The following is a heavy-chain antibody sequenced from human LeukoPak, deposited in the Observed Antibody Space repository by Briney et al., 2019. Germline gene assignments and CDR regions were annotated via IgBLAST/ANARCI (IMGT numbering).Heavy chain of an antibody. D-gene: IGHD3-10*01. Sequence: GGSLRLSCAASGFTFSSYAMSWVRQAPGKGLEWVSAISGSGGSTYYADSVKGRFTISRDNSKNTLYLQVNSLRAEDTVYYCARNSLKGSDFDYWGQGTRVTVSS. CDR3: ARNSLKGSDFDY. CDR2: ISGSGGST. J-gene: IGHJ4*02. V-gene: IGHV3-23*01. CDR1: GFTFSSYA.